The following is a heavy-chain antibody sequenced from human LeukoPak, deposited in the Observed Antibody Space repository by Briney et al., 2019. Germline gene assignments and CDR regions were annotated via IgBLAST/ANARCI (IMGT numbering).Heavy chain of an antibody. J-gene: IGHJ4*03. Sequence: SQTLSLTCTVSGGSISSGGYYWSWIRQPPGKGLEWIGYIYHSGSTYYNPSLKSRVTISVDRSKNQFSLKLSSVTAADTAVYYCGGFLVSSSTSREPPVGLDLWGQGTPVTVSS. V-gene: IGHV4-30-2*01. CDR2: IYHSGST. CDR1: GGSISSGGYY. D-gene: IGHD2-2*01. CDR3: GGFLVSSSTSREPPVGLDL.